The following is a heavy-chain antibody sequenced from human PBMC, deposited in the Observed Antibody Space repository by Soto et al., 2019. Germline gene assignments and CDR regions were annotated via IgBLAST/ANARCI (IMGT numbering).Heavy chain of an antibody. D-gene: IGHD3-10*01. CDR2: IDGSGTTK. V-gene: IGHV3-48*03. J-gene: IGHJ4*02. CDR1: GFTFNDFE. Sequence: EVQLLESGGGLVQPGGSLRLSCGVSGFTFNDFEMNWVRQAPGKGMEWLAYIDGSGTTKKYADSVRGRFTISRDNPNNSLFLQMSSLSAADTAISSGARGFGRFNYWGQGTLVSVSS. CDR3: ARGFGRFNY.